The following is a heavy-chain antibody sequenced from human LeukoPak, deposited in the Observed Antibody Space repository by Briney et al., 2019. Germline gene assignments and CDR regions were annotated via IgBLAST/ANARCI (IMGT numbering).Heavy chain of an antibody. D-gene: IGHD3-10*01. J-gene: IGHJ3*02. V-gene: IGHV3-9*01. Sequence: GGSLRLSCAGSGFIFNNYAMHWVRQPPGKGLEWVSGISWNSGSIDYADSVKGRFTISRDNAKNSLYLQMNSLRAEDTAVYYCARTITDDHNRLGALDIWGQGTMVTVSS. CDR3: ARTITDDHNRLGALDI. CDR1: GFIFNNYA. CDR2: ISWNSGSI.